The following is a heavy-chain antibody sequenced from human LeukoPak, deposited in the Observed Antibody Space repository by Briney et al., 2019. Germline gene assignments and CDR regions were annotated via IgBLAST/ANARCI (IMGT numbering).Heavy chain of an antibody. CDR3: ARDRHCSGGSCYSTPYYYYYMDV. D-gene: IGHD2-15*01. CDR2: ISAYNGNT. J-gene: IGHJ6*03. Sequence: EASVKVSCKASGGTFSSYAISGVRQAPGRGLEWMGWISAYNGNTNYAQKLQGRVTMTTDTSTSTAYMELRSLRSDDTAVYYCARDRHCSGGSCYSTPYYYYYMDVWGKGTTVTISS. CDR1: GGTFSSYA. V-gene: IGHV1-18*01.